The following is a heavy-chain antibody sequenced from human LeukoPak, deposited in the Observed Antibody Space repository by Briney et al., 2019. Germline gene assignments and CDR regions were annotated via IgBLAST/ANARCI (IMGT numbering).Heavy chain of an antibody. CDR2: ISGSGGST. CDR3: ANPYYYDSSGYYPFDY. V-gene: IGHV3-23*01. D-gene: IGHD3-22*01. Sequence: GGSLRLSCAASGFTFSSYAMSWARQAPGKGLEWVSAISGSGGSTYYADSVKGRFTISRDNSKNTLYLQMNSLRAEDTAVYYCANPYYYDSSGYYPFDYWGQGTLVTVSS. CDR1: GFTFSSYA. J-gene: IGHJ4*02.